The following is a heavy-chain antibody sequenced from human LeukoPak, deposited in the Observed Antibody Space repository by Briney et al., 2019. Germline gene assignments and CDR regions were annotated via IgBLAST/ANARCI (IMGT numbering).Heavy chain of an antibody. CDR2: ISGSGGST. J-gene: IGHJ6*02. CDR3: AKDGYSISWSYYYSGMDV. CDR1: GFTFNTYA. Sequence: GGSLRLSCAASGFTFNTYAMSWVRQAPGKGLEWVSAISGSGGSTYYADSVKGRFTISRDKSKNTVYLQVNSLRAEDTAVYYCAKDGYSISWSYYYSGMDVWGQGTTVTVSS. D-gene: IGHD6-13*01. V-gene: IGHV3-23*01.